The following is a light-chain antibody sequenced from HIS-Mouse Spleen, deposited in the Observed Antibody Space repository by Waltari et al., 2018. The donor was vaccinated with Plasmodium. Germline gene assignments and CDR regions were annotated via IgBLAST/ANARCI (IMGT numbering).Light chain of an antibody. J-gene: IGKJ2*02. CDR2: KAS. CDR1: QSMSSW. V-gene: IGKV1-5*03. Sequence: DIQMTQSPSTLSASVGVRVTITCRATQSMSSWFACYQQKPGKAPKLLIDKASSLESGVPSRFSGSGSGTEFTRTISSRQPDDFATYYCQQYNSYSCTFGQGTKLEIK. CDR3: QQYNSYSCT.